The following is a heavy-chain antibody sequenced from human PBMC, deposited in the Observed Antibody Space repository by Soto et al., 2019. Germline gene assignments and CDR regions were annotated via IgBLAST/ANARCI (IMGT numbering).Heavy chain of an antibody. CDR1: GFSLRTTGVG. CDR2: IYWNDDK. D-gene: IGHD3-16*01. J-gene: IGHJ4*02. V-gene: IGHV2-5*01. Sequence: QITLKESGPTLVEPTQTLTLTCTYSGFSLRTTGVGVGWIRQPPGKALEWLGIIYWNDDKRYSPSLKNRFTLTSDISKSQVVLTMTNMDPVDTATYYCAHTWGLPFDYWGQGTVVIVSS. CDR3: AHTWGLPFDY.